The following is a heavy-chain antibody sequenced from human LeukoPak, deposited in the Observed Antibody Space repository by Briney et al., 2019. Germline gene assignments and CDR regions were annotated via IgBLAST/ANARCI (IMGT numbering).Heavy chain of an antibody. CDR3: ARVGYSSGWYLNYFDY. V-gene: IGHV4-39*07. CDR2: IYHSGGT. CDR1: GGSISSSSYY. D-gene: IGHD6-19*01. Sequence: SETLSLTCTVSGGSISSSSYYWSWIRQPPGKGLEWIGSIYHSGGTYYNPSLKSRVTISVDTSKNQFSLKLSSVTAADTAVYYCARVGYSSGWYLNYFDYWGQGTLVTVSS. J-gene: IGHJ4*02.